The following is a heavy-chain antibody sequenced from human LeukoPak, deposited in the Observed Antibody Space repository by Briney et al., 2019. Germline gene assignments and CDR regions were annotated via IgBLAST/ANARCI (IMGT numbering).Heavy chain of an antibody. J-gene: IGHJ6*03. D-gene: IGHD3-10*01. CDR3: ARESSGSYYNPQGYMDV. Sequence: NPLETLSLTCTVSGGSISIYYWNWIRQPAGKRLEWIGRIFTSGITNYNPSLKSRVTMSVDTSKNQFSLHLSSVNAADTAVYYCARESSGSYYNPQGYMDVWGKGTTVTVSS. CDR1: GGSISIYY. CDR2: IFTSGIT. V-gene: IGHV4-4*07.